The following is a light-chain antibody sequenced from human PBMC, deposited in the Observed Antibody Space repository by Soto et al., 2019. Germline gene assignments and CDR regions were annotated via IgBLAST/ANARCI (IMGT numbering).Light chain of an antibody. V-gene: IGKV2-28*01. CDR1: QSLLHSDGKTY. Sequence: DIVMTQSPLSLPVTPGEPASISCRSSQSLLHSDGKTYFDWYLQKPGQSPQLLIYLGSNRASGVPDRFSGSGSGTDFTLKISRVDAEDVGVYYCMQVLQTPYTFGQGTKLEIK. CDR3: MQVLQTPYT. J-gene: IGKJ2*01. CDR2: LGS.